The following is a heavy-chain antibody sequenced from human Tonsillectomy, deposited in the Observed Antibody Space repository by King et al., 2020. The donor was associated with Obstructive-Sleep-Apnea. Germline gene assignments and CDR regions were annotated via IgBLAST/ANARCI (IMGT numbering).Heavy chain of an antibody. CDR3: ARGQGHYYDSSGYYYEAVYYFDY. CDR2: INHSGST. J-gene: IGHJ4*02. D-gene: IGHD3-22*01. V-gene: IGHV4-34*01. Sequence: VQLQQWGAGLLKPSETLSLTCAVYGGPFSGYYWSWIRQPPGKGLEWIGEINHSGSTNYNPSFKSRVTISVDTSRNQFSLKLNSVTAGDAAVYYCARGQGHYYDSSGYYYEAVYYFDYWGQGTLVTVSS. CDR1: GGPFSGYY.